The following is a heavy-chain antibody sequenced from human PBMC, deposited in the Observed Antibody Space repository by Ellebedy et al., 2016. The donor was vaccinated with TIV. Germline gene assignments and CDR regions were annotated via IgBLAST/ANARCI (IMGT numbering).Heavy chain of an antibody. CDR3: ARGGFRWELPEGLDY. CDR1: GFTFSSYA. CDR2: ISGSGGST. Sequence: PGGSLRLSCAASGFTFSSYAMSWVRQAPGKGLEWVSAISGSGGSTYYADSVKGRFTISRDNSKNSLYLQMNSLRAEDTAVYYCARGGFRWELPEGLDYWGQGTLVTVSS. V-gene: IGHV3-23*01. J-gene: IGHJ4*02. D-gene: IGHD1-26*01.